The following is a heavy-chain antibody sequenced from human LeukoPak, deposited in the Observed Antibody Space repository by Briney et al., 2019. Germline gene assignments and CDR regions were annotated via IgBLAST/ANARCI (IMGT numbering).Heavy chain of an antibody. V-gene: IGHV4-59*01. J-gene: IGHJ4*02. CDR2: IYYSGST. D-gene: IGHD3-22*01. CDR3: ARATKTYYYDSSGYSGLYYFDY. Sequence: PSETLSLTCSVSGGSISTYYWSWIRQPPGKGLEWIGYIYYSGSTNYNPSLKSRVTISVDTSKNQFSLKLSSVTAADTAVYYCARATKTYYYDSSGYSGLYYFDYWGQGTLVTVSS. CDR1: GGSISTYY.